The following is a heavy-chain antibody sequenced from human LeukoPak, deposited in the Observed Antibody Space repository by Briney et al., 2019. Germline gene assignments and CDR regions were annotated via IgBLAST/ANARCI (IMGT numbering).Heavy chain of an antibody. D-gene: IGHD4-23*01. V-gene: IGHV1-2*02. Sequence: ASVKVSCKASGYPFIGYYMHWVRQAPGQGLEWMGWINPRSGGTDFAQKFQGRVTMTSDTSISTAYMELSSLRSDDTAVYYCARRYNYGGNYEYFDPWGQGTLVTVSS. CDR2: INPRSGGT. CDR3: ARRYNYGGNYEYFDP. CDR1: GYPFIGYY. J-gene: IGHJ5*02.